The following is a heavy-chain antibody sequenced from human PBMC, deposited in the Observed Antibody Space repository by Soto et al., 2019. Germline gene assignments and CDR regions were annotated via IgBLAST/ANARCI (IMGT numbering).Heavy chain of an antibody. D-gene: IGHD3-3*02. J-gene: IGHJ6*02. CDR3: ARDKDRQQLGGNYYYILDV. CDR2: IMPIFRTP. Sequence: SVKVSCKASGGTFSTSAISWVRQAPGQGLEWMGGIMPIFRTPDYAQKFQGRVTITADESTSTAYMELSGLKSDDTAVYYCARDKDRQQLGGNYYYILDVWGQGTTVTVSS. V-gene: IGHV1-69*13. CDR1: GGTFSTSA.